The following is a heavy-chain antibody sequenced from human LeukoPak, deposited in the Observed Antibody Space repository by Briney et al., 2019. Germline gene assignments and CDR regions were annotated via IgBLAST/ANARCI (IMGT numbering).Heavy chain of an antibody. V-gene: IGHV1-69*05. Sequence: SVKVSCKASGGTFSSYAISWVRQAPGQGLEWMGGIIPILGTANYAQKFQGRVTITTDESTSTAYMELSSLRSEDTAVYYCAKGGYGGNSLGYFQHWGQGTLVTVSS. J-gene: IGHJ1*01. CDR3: AKGGYGGNSLGYFQH. CDR1: GGTFSSYA. D-gene: IGHD4-23*01. CDR2: IIPILGTA.